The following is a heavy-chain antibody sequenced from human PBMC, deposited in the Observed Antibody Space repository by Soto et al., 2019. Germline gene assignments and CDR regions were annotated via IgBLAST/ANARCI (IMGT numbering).Heavy chain of an antibody. CDR3: ARAPNYYGSGSYYYYGLDV. J-gene: IGHJ6*02. Sequence: EASVKVSCKASGGTFSSYTISWVRQAPGQGLEWMGRIIPILGIANYAQKFQGRVTITADKSTSTAYMELSSLRSEDTAVYYCARAPNYYGSGSYYYYGLDVWGQGTTVTVSS. D-gene: IGHD3-10*01. V-gene: IGHV1-69*02. CDR2: IIPILGIA. CDR1: GGTFSSYT.